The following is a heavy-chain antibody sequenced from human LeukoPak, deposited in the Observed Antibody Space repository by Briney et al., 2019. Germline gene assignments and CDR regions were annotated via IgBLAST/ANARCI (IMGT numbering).Heavy chain of an antibody. CDR2: IIPIFGTA. CDR1: GGTFSSYA. J-gene: IGHJ4*02. V-gene: IGHV1-69*15. CDR3: VTDRSDY. Sequence: SSVKVSCKXSGGTFSSYAISWVRQAPGQGLEWMGRIIPIFGTANYAQKFQGRVTITSDESTSTAYMELSSLRSEDTAVYYCVTDRSDYWGQGTLVTVSS.